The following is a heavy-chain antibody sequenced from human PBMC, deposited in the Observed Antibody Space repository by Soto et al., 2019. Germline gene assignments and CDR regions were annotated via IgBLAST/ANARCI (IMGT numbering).Heavy chain of an antibody. V-gene: IGHV1-69*06. CDR1: GGTFSSYA. CDR2: IIPVFGTG. J-gene: IGHJ4*02. CDR3: ARVGGTGGYTYGLDY. Sequence: SVKVSCKASGGTFSSYAISWVRQAPGQGLEWMGGIIPVFGTGIYAQKFQGRITITADKSTNTAYMELSSLRSEDTAVYFCARVGGTGGYTYGLDYWGQGTLVTVSS. D-gene: IGHD5-18*01.